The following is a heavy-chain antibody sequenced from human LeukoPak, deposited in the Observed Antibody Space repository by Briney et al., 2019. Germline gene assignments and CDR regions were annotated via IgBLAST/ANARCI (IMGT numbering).Heavy chain of an antibody. CDR3: ATALPDYFKKYYFDY. D-gene: IGHD2/OR15-2a*01. Sequence: ASVKVSCKVSGYTLTELSMHWVRQAPGKGLEWMGGFDPEDGETIYAQKFQGRVTMTEDTSTDTAYMELSSLRSEDTAVYYCATALPDYFKKYYFDYWGQGTLVTVSS. V-gene: IGHV1-24*01. CDR2: FDPEDGET. CDR1: GYTLTELS. J-gene: IGHJ4*02.